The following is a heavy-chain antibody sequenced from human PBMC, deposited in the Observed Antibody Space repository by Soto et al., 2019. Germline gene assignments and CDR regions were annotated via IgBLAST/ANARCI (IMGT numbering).Heavy chain of an antibody. J-gene: IGHJ3*02. V-gene: IGHV4-39*02. D-gene: IGHD2-21*02. CDR3: ARDLHIVVVTASIWEGAFDI. CDR1: GGSISINCYY. CDR2: IYHTGST. Sequence: SETLSLTCTVSGGSISINCYYWDWIRQPPGKGLEWIGTIYHTGSTNYCPSLKSRVTISVDTSKNHFSLKLSSVTAADTAVYYCARDLHIVVVTASIWEGAFDIWGQGTMVTVSS.